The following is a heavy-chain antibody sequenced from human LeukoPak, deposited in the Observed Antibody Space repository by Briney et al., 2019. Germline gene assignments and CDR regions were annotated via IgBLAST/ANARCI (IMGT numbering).Heavy chain of an antibody. J-gene: IGHJ3*02. CDR3: ARVLRLYAYWSGLLEI. V-gene: IGHV3-21*01. D-gene: IGHD3-3*01. Sequence: GRSLRLSCAASGFTFSTYSMNRVRQAPGKGLKCVSSMSSNSKHIYYADLVKGRFTISRDNAKNSLYLQMNSMIAEATAVYYCARVLRLYAYWSGLLEIWGQGTMVTVSS. CDR2: MSSNSKHI. CDR1: GFTFSTYS.